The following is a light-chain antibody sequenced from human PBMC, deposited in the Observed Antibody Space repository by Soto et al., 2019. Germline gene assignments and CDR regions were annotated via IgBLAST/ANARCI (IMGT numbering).Light chain of an antibody. CDR3: QQDGSSSYT. CDR2: AAS. CDR1: QSISSSY. Sequence: EIVLTQSPGTLSLSPGERATLSCRASQSISSSYLAWYQQKPGQAPSLLIYAASSRATGIPDRFSGSGSGTDFTLTISRLEPEDFAVYYCQQDGSSSYTFGQGTQLEIK. J-gene: IGKJ2*01. V-gene: IGKV3-20*01.